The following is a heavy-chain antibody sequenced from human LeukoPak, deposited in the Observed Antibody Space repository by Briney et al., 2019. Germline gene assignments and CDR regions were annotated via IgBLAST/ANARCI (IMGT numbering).Heavy chain of an antibody. J-gene: IGHJ4*02. CDR3: ARGGPIEGNPRRPYYFDY. Sequence: GGSLRLSCAASGFTFSSYSMNWVRQAPGKGLEWVSSISSSSSYIYYADSVRGRFTISRDNAKNSLYLQMNSLRAEDTAVYYCARGGPIEGNPRRPYYFDYWGQGTLVTVSS. CDR1: GFTFSSYS. D-gene: IGHD4-23*01. V-gene: IGHV3-21*01. CDR2: ISSSSSYI.